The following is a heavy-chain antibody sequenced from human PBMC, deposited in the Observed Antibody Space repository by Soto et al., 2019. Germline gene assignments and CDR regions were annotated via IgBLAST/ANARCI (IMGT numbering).Heavy chain of an antibody. V-gene: IGHV6-1*01. CDR2: TGYTSKWYN. CDR3: ARGKYSAFDY. CDR1: GDSISTNNVA. J-gene: IGHJ4*02. D-gene: IGHD5-18*01. Sequence: QVQLQQSGPGLVKPSQTLSLTCAISGDSISTNNVAWNWIRQSPSGGLEWLGRTGYTSKWYNDYAGSVRSRITINPDTSKNQFSLQLNSVTRDDTAVYYCARGKYSAFDYWGQGTLVTVSS.